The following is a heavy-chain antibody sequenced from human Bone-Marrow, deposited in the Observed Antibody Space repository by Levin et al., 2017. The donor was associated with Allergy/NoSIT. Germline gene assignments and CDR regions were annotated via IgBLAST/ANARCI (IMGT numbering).Heavy chain of an antibody. Sequence: GSLRLSCTVSGGSISSSSYYWGWIRQPPGKGLEWIGSIYYSGSTYYNPSLKSRVTISVDTSKNQFSLKLSSVTAADTAVYYCASRDDSGSLGWWGQGTLVTVSS. CDR3: ASRDDSGSLGW. D-gene: IGHD1-26*01. CDR2: IYYSGST. V-gene: IGHV4-39*01. J-gene: IGHJ4*02. CDR1: GGSISSSSYY.